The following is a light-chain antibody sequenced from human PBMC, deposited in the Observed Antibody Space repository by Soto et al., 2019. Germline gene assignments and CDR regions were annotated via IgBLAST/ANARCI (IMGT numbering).Light chain of an antibody. CDR3: QQSHNSRA. J-gene: IGKJ4*01. CDR2: RAS. Sequence: DIQMTQSPSSLSASVGDRVTITCRASQSITSLLNWYQQKPGKAPKLLIYRASTLQSGVPSRFSGSGSGTYFTLTISSLQPGDFATYHCQQSHNSRAFGGGTKVDIK. CDR1: QSITSL. V-gene: IGKV1-39*01.